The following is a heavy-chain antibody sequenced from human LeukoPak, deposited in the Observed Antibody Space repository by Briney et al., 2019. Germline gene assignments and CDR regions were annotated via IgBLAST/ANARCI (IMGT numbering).Heavy chain of an antibody. J-gene: IGHJ4*02. V-gene: IGHV4-38-2*01. CDR3: ARHRALRLNLDY. Sequence: PSETLSLTCAVSGYSISSGYYWGWIRQPPGKGLEWIGSIYHSGSTYYNPSLKSRVTISVDTSKNQFSLKLSSVTAADTAAYYCARHRALRLNLDYWGQGTLVTVSS. CDR2: IYHSGST. CDR1: GYSISSGYY.